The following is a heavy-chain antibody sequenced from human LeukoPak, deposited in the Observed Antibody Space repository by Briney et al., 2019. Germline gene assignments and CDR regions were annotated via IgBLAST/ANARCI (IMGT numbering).Heavy chain of an antibody. V-gene: IGHV3-23*01. CDR1: GFTFSSYA. CDR3: SKYYYDSSGYSYFDY. Sequence: GGSLRLSCAASGFTFSSYAMSWVRQAPGKGLEWVSAISGSGGSTYYADSVKGRFTISRDNSKNTLYLQMNSLRAEDTAVYYCSKYYYDSSGYSYFDYWGQGTLVTVSS. D-gene: IGHD3-22*01. J-gene: IGHJ4*02. CDR2: ISGSGGST.